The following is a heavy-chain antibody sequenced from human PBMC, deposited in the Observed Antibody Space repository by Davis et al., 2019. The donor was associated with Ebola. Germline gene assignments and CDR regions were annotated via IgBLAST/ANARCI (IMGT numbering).Heavy chain of an antibody. CDR3: ARGQWLVSHY. CDR1: GFVFSSYV. CDR2: LGLSADT. J-gene: IGHJ4*02. Sequence: GESLKISCAASGFVFSSYVMSWVRRAPGKGLEWVSTLGLSADTYYADSVKGRFTISRDNAKNSLYLQMNSLRDEDTAVYYCARGQWLVSHYWGQGTLVTVSS. V-gene: IGHV3-48*02. D-gene: IGHD6-19*01.